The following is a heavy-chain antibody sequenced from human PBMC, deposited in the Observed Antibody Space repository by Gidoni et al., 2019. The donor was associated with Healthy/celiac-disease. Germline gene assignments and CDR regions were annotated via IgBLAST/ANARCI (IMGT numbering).Heavy chain of an antibody. D-gene: IGHD1-26*01. CDR1: GGSLSSGSYY. CDR3: ARDLGSVDY. V-gene: IGHV4-61*02. Sequence: QVQLQESGPGLVKPSQTLSLPCTVSGGSLSSGSYYWSWIRQPAGKGLEWIGRIYTSGSTNYNPSLKSRVTISVDTSKNQFSLKLSSVTAADTAVYYCARDLGSVDYWGQGTLVTVSS. CDR2: IYTSGST. J-gene: IGHJ4*02.